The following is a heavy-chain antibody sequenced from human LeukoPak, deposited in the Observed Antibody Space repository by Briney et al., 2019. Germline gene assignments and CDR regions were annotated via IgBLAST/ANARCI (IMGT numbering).Heavy chain of an antibody. CDR3: ASTPGIAVAGYST. D-gene: IGHD6-19*01. V-gene: IGHV1-69-2*01. CDR1: GYTFTDYY. J-gene: IGHJ5*02. Sequence: ASVKVSCKVSGYTFTDYYMHWMQQAPGKGLEWMGLVDPEDGETIYAEKFQGRVTITADTSTDTAYMELSSLRSEDTAVYYCASTPGIAVAGYSTWGQGTLVTVSS. CDR2: VDPEDGET.